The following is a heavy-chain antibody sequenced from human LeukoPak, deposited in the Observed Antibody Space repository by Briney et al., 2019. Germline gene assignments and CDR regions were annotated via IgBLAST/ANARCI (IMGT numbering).Heavy chain of an antibody. CDR1: GFTLRSYT. Sequence: PGGSLRLSCAASGFTLRSYTMNWVRQAHGKGLEWLSSISSSSSYIYYADSVEGGYSIPSDNPRDSLYVHVKSPSGEDRDVYYCARETTDSGYDVKGYFDYWGQGTLVTVSS. J-gene: IGHJ4*02. V-gene: IGHV3-21*01. CDR3: ARETTDSGYDVKGYFDY. D-gene: IGHD5-12*01. CDR2: ISSSSSYI.